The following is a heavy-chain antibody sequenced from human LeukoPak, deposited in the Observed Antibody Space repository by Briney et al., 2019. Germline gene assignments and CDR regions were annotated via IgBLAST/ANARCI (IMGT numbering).Heavy chain of an antibody. D-gene: IGHD3-10*01. Sequence: ASVKVSCNASGYTFTGYYMHWVRQAPGQGLEWMGWISAYNGNTNYAQKLQGRVTMTTDTSTSTAYMELRSLRSDDTAVYYCARAFMVRGVIMPNWFDPWGQGTLVTVSS. J-gene: IGHJ5*02. V-gene: IGHV1-18*04. CDR3: ARAFMVRGVIMPNWFDP. CDR2: ISAYNGNT. CDR1: GYTFTGYY.